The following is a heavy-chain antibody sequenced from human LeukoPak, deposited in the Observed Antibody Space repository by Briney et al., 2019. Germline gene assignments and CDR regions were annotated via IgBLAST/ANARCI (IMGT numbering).Heavy chain of an antibody. V-gene: IGHV4-39*01. J-gene: IGHJ4*02. D-gene: IGHD3-22*01. CDR3: ASPYYYDSSGYYSALN. CDR2: IYYSGST. Sequence: SETLSLTCTVSGGSISSSSYYWGWIRQPPGKGLEWIGSIYYSGSTYYNPSLKSRVTISVDTSKNQFSLELSSVTAADTAVYYCASPYYYDSSGYYSALNWGQGTLVTVSS. CDR1: GGSISSSSYY.